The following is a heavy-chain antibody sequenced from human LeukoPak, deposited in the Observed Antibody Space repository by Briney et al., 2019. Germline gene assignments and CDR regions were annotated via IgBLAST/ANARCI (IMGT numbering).Heavy chain of an antibody. CDR1: GGSITSYY. D-gene: IGHD6-13*01. CDR2: IYYSGST. J-gene: IGHJ5*02. CDR3: ARHPTIAAAGTFWFDP. V-gene: IGHV4-59*08. Sequence: SETLSFTCTVSGGSITSYYWSWIRQPPGKGLEWIVYIYYSGSTNYNPSLKSRVTISVDTSKNQFSLKLSSVTAADTAVYYCARHPTIAAAGTFWFDPWGQGTLVTVSS.